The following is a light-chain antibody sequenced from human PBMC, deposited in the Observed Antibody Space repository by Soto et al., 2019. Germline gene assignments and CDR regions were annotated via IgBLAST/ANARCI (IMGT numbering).Light chain of an antibody. J-gene: IGLJ3*02. V-gene: IGLV2-8*01. CDR3: SSYAGSNNWV. CDR1: SSDVGGYNY. Sequence: SALTEPPSASGSPGQSVTISCTGTSSDVGGYNYVSWYQQHPGKAPKLIIYDVNKRPSGVPDRFSGSKSGNTASLTVSGLQAEDEADYYCSSYAGSNNWVFGGGTKLTVL. CDR2: DVN.